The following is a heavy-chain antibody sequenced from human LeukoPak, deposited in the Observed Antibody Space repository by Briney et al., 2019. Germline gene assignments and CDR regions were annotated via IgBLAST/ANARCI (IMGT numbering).Heavy chain of an antibody. CDR1: GYTFTGYY. J-gene: IGHJ4*02. Sequence: ASVKVSCKASGYTFTGYYMHWVRQAPGQGLEWMGWISAYNGNTNYAQKLQGRVTMTTDTSTSTAYMELRSLRSDDTAVYYCARPRALGYCSSTSCYPMGDFDYWGQGTLVTVSS. D-gene: IGHD2-2*01. V-gene: IGHV1-18*04. CDR2: ISAYNGNT. CDR3: ARPRALGYCSSTSCYPMGDFDY.